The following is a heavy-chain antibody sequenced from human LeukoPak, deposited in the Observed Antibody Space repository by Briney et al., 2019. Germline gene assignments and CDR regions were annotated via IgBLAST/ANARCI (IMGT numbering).Heavy chain of an antibody. V-gene: IGHV1-24*01. CDR1: GYTPTELS. D-gene: IGHD2-2*01. CDR3: ATYCSSANCYIWGYYFDY. Sequence: ASVKVSCKVSGYTPTELSMHWVRQAPGKGLEWVGGFDPEDGETIYAQKFQGRVTITADESTSTAYMELSSLRSEDTAIYYCATYCSSANCYIWGYYFDYWGQGTLVTVSS. CDR2: FDPEDGET. J-gene: IGHJ4*02.